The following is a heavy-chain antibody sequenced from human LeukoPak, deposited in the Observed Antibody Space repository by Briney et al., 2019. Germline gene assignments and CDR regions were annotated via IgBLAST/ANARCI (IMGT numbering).Heavy chain of an antibody. J-gene: IGHJ4*02. D-gene: IGHD3-9*01. CDR2: MNPNSGNT. V-gene: IGHV1-8*02. CDR3: ASYDILTGYDY. CDR1: GYTFTGYY. Sequence: ASVKVSCKASGYTFTGYYMHWVRQATGQGLEWMGWMNPNSGNTGYAQKFQGRVTMTRNTSISTAYMELSSLRSEDTAVYYCASYDILTGYDYWGQGTLVTVSS.